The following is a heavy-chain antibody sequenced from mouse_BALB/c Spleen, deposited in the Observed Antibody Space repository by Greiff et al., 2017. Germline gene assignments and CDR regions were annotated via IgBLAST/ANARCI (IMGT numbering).Heavy chain of an antibody. CDR2: IYPGDGDT. D-gene: IGHD4-1*01. Sequence: LKESGAELVRPGSSVKISCKASGYAFSSYWLNWVKQRPGQGLEWIGQIYPGDGDTNYNGKFKGKATLTADKSSSTAYMQLSSLTSEDSSVYFCARRGLGLYFDYWGQGTTLTVSS. CDR1: GYAFSSYW. CDR3: ARRGLGLYFDY. V-gene: IGHV1-80*01. J-gene: IGHJ2*01.